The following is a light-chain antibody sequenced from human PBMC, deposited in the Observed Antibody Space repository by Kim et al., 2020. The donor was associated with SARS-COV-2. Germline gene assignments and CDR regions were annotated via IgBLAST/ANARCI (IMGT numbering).Light chain of an antibody. Sequence: SAAVGDRVTFTCRASQNINNYLNWYQQKPGKAPNVVIYTATNLKSGVPSRCSGSGSGTDFTLTISSLQPEDFATYYCEQTYNTPTFGQGTRLEIK. CDR3: EQTYNTPT. V-gene: IGKV1-39*01. CDR2: TAT. J-gene: IGKJ5*01. CDR1: QNINNY.